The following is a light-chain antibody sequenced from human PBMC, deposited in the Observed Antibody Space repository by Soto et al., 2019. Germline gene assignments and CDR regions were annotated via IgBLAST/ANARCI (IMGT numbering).Light chain of an antibody. CDR3: QQYGSSSLT. CDR1: HSVRSSY. CDR2: GAS. V-gene: IGKV3-20*01. J-gene: IGKJ4*01. Sequence: EIVLTQSPGTLSLSPGERATPSCRASHSVRSSYLAWYQQKPGQAPRLLIYGASSRATGIPDRFSGSGSGTDFTLTISRLEPEDFAVYYCQQYGSSSLTFGGGTKVEIK.